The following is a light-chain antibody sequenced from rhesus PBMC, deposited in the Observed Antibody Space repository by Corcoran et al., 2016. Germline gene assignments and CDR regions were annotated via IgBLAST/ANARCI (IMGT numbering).Light chain of an antibody. J-gene: IGKJ3*01. CDR3: MQTLQTPFT. V-gene: IGKV2-78*01. CDR1: QSLLDSDGYTH. Sequence: DIVMTQTPLSLPVTPGEPASISCRSSQSLLDSDGYTHLHWYLQKPGQSPQLLSYLGSSRASGGPHRFSGSGSGTDFTLKISRVEAGEVGVYYCMQTLQTPFTFGPGTKLDIK. CDR2: LGS.